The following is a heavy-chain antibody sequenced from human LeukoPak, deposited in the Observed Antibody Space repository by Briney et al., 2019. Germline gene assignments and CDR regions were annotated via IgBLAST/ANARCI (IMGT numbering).Heavy chain of an antibody. Sequence: GGSLRLSCAASGFTFSSYGMHWVRKAPGKGLEWVAVIWYDGSNKYYADSVKGRFTISRDNSKNTLYLQMNSLRAEDTAVYYCAKDRVSSAFDYWGQGTLVTVSS. J-gene: IGHJ4*02. CDR1: GFTFSSYG. CDR3: AKDRVSSAFDY. V-gene: IGHV3-33*06. D-gene: IGHD6-6*01. CDR2: IWYDGSNK.